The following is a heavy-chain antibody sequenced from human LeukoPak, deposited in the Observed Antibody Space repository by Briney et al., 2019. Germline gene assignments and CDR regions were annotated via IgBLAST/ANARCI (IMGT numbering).Heavy chain of an antibody. CDR1: GYTFTIYA. D-gene: IGHD3-16*01. V-gene: IGHV1-3*01. CDR2: INAGNRNT. CDR3: ARDVITFGGFYPYFDY. Sequence: ASVKVSCTPSGYTFTIYAMHWVRQAPGQRLEWMGWINAGNRNTKYSQKFQGRVTITRDTSASTAYMELSSLRSEDTAVYYCARDVITFGGFYPYFDYWGQGTLVTVSS. J-gene: IGHJ4*02.